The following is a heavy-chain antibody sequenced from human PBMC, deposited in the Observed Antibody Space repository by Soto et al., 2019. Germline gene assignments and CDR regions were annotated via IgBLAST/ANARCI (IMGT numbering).Heavy chain of an antibody. J-gene: IGHJ5*02. V-gene: IGHV4-4*02. Sequence: QIQLQESGPGLVKPSGTLSLTCAVSDGSISSSNWWSWVRQPPGRRLEWIGEIFPSGSTNYNPSLMSRVTISIDKSNTQFSLNLFSVTAADTAVYSCARRATAELPRNWVDPWGQGTLVIVSS. D-gene: IGHD5-12*01. CDR1: DGSISSSNW. CDR2: IFPSGST. CDR3: ARRATAELPRNWVDP.